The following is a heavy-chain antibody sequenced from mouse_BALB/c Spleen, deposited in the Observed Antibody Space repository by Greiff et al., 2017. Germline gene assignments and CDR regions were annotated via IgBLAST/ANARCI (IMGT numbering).Heavy chain of an antibody. Sequence: EVQLQQSGAELVRPGASVKLSCTASGFNIKDYYMHWVKQRPEQGLEWIGWIDPENGDTEYAPKFQGKATMTADTSSNTAYLQLSSLTSEDTAVYYCTAWYYGSSQYYYAMDYWGQGTSVTVSS. J-gene: IGHJ4*01. CDR3: TAWYYGSSQYYYAMDY. CDR2: IDPENGDT. V-gene: IGHV14-4*02. D-gene: IGHD1-1*01. CDR1: GFNIKDYY.